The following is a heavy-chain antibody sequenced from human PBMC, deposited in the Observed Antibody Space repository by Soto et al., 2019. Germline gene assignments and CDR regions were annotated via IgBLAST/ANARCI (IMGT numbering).Heavy chain of an antibody. CDR2: IIPIFGTV. CDR1: GGTFSSYA. V-gene: IGHV1-69*12. D-gene: IGHD5-12*01. J-gene: IGHJ2*01. CDR3: ARGNHRWLQLWYFDL. Sequence: QVQLVQSGAEVKKPGSSVKVSCKASGGTFSSYAISWVRQAPGQGLECMGGIIPIFGTVNYAQKFQGRVTITADESTSTAYMELSSLRSEDTAVYYCARGNHRWLQLWYFDLWGRGTLVTVSS.